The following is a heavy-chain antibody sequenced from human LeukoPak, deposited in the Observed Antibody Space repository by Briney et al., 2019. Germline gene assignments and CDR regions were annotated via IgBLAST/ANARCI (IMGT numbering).Heavy chain of an antibody. Sequence: GGSLRLSCAASGFTFDDYGMSWVRQAPGKGLEWVSGINWNGGSTGYADSVKGRFTISRDNAKNSLYLQMNSLRAEDTALYYCARGLYSSSWSYYYYYMDVWGKGTTVTVSS. V-gene: IGHV3-20*04. J-gene: IGHJ6*03. CDR1: GFTFDDYG. CDR2: INWNGGST. CDR3: ARGLYSSSWSYYYYYMDV. D-gene: IGHD6-13*01.